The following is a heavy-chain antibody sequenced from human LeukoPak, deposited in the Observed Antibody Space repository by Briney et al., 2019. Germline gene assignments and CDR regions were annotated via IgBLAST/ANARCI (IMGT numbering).Heavy chain of an antibody. J-gene: IGHJ4*02. CDR1: GVTVSSDY. CDR2: IYSSGST. Sequence: GGSLRLSCAASGVTVSSDYMNWVRQAPGKGLEWVSLIYSSGSTYYADSVKGRFTISRDNSKNTLYLQMNSLRAEDTAVYYCARDRGYYDSSGYGLDYWGQGTLVTVSS. V-gene: IGHV3-66*03. CDR3: ARDRGYYDSSGYGLDY. D-gene: IGHD3-22*01.